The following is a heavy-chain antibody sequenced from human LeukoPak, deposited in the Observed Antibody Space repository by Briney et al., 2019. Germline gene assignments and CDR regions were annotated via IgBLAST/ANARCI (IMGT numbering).Heavy chain of an antibody. CDR1: GFTFSSYT. D-gene: IGHD5-12*01. V-gene: IGHV3-30-3*01. J-gene: IGHJ4*02. CDR2: QDGNNK. CDR3: ARDDRGYSGYHFDH. Sequence: GGSLRLSCAASGFTFSSYTFHWVRQAPGKGLEWVAVQDGNNKYYTDSVKGRFTISRDNSKNTLYLQMNSLRAEDTAVYYCARDDRGYSGYHFDHWGQGTLVTVSS.